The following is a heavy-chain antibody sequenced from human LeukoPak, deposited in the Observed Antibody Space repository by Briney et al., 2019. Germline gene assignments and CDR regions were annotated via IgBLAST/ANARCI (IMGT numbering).Heavy chain of an antibody. CDR3: AKPPSSPYEYSSSSKI. J-gene: IGHJ3*02. V-gene: IGHV3-21*04. D-gene: IGHD6-6*01. CDR2: ISSSSSYI. Sequence: GGSLRLSCAASGFTFSSYSMNWVRQAPGKGLEWVSSISSSSSYIYYADSVKGRFTISRDNSKNTLYLQMNSLRAEDTAVYYCAKPPSSPYEYSSSSKIWGQGTMVTVSS. CDR1: GFTFSSYS.